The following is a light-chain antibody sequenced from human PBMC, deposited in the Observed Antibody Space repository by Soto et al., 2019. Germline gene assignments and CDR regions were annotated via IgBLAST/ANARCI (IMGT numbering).Light chain of an antibody. Sequence: EIVLTQSPGTLSLSPGERAALSCRASQSVSSSSLAWYQQKPGQAPRLLLYGASSRAAGIPDRFSGSGSGTDFTLTISRLEPEAFAVYFCQHYGTSPPYTFGQGTKLQI. V-gene: IGKV3-20*01. CDR2: GAS. CDR1: QSVSSSS. CDR3: QHYGTSPPYT. J-gene: IGKJ2*01.